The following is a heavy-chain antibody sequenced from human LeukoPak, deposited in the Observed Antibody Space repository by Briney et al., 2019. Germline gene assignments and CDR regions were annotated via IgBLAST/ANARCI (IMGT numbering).Heavy chain of an antibody. CDR3: AGGHTGRYGAFDI. Sequence: GGSLRLSCAASGFTFSSYSMNWVRQAPGKGLEWVSSISSSGYIYYADSVKGRFTISRDNAKNSLYLQMNNLRAEDTAVYYCAGGHTGRYGAFDIWGQGTMVTVSS. V-gene: IGHV3-21*01. CDR2: ISSSGYI. CDR1: GFTFSSYS. D-gene: IGHD1-26*01. J-gene: IGHJ3*02.